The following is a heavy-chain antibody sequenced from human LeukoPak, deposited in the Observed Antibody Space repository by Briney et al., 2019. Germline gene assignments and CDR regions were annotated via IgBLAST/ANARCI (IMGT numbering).Heavy chain of an antibody. V-gene: IGHV3-66*01. CDR3: AKLTPRQYYYGSGSASYYFDY. Sequence: GGSLRLSCAASGFTVSSNYMSWVRQAPGKGLEWVSVIYSGGSTYYADSVKGRFTISSDNSKNTLYLQMNSLRAEDTAVYYCAKLTPRQYYYGSGSASYYFDYWGQGTLATVSS. J-gene: IGHJ4*02. CDR2: IYSGGST. D-gene: IGHD3-10*01. CDR1: GFTVSSNY.